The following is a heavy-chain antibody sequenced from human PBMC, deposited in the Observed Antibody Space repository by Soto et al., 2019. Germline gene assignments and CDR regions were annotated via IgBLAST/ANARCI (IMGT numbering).Heavy chain of an antibody. J-gene: IGHJ6*02. CDR2: MNSNSGNT. CDR1: GYTFTTYD. Sequence: QVQLVQSGAEVKKPGASLKVSCKASGYTFTTYDFNWVRQAAGQGLEWMGWMNSNSGNTGYAQNFQGRVTMTRVTSTRTAYMELSSLRSGDTAVYYCASGGEYGMDVWGQGTTVIVSS. V-gene: IGHV1-8*01. CDR3: ASGGEYGMDV.